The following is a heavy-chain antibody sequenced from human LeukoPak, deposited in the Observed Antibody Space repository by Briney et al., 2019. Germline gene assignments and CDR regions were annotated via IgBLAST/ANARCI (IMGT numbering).Heavy chain of an antibody. CDR2: IYYSGST. Sequence: SETLSLTCAVSGASFSGYYWSWIRQPPGKGLEWIGYIYYSGSTNYNPSLKSRVTISVDTSKNQFSLKLSSVTAADTAVYYCARADCGGDCYSGSDAFDIWGQGTMVTVSS. CDR3: ARADCGGDCYSGSDAFDI. V-gene: IGHV4-59*01. CDR1: GASFSGYY. J-gene: IGHJ3*02. D-gene: IGHD2-21*02.